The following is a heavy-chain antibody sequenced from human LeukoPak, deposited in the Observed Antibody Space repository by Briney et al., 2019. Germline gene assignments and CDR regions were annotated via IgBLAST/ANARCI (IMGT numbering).Heavy chain of an antibody. CDR3: ARALVPAAITSGYYYMDV. V-gene: IGHV1-69*01. CDR1: GGIFSSYA. D-gene: IGHD2-2*01. CDR2: IIPIFGTA. Sequence: SVKVSCKASGGIFSSYAISWVRQAPGQGLEWMGGIIPIFGTANYAQKFQGRVTITADESTSTAYMELSSLRSEDTAVYYCARALVPAAITSGYYYMDVWGKGTTDTVSS. J-gene: IGHJ6*03.